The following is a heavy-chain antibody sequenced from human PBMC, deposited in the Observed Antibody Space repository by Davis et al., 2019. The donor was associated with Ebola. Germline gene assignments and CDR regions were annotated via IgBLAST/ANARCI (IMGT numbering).Heavy chain of an antibody. CDR1: GFTFSAYD. CDR3: ARDPTDYGSGSYSRFYYYYGMDV. V-gene: IGHV3-13*05. D-gene: IGHD3-10*01. Sequence: GESLKISCAASGFTFSAYDMHWVRQPTGKGLEWVSGIGTASDPYYPGSVKGRFTISRDNSKNTLYLQMNSLRAEDTAVYYCARDPTDYGSGSYSRFYYYYGMDVWGQGTTVTVSS. J-gene: IGHJ6*02. CDR2: IGTASDP.